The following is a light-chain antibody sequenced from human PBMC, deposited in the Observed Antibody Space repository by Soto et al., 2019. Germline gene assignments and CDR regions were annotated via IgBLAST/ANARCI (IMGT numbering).Light chain of an antibody. Sequence: SSELTQPHSVSVSPGQTASITCSGEKLGDKYACWYQQKPGQSPVLVIYQDSKRPSGIPERFSGSNSGNTATLTISGTQAMDEADYYCQAWDSSTAVFGTGTKVTVL. CDR1: KLGDKY. CDR2: QDS. J-gene: IGLJ1*01. V-gene: IGLV3-1*01. CDR3: QAWDSSTAV.